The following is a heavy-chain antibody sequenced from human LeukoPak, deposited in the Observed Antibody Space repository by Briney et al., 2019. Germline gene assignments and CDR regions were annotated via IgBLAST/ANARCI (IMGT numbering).Heavy chain of an antibody. V-gene: IGHV3-21*01. CDR2: IGSSSSYI. CDR3: ARDDVRLGELFPLDY. CDR1: GFTFSSYS. D-gene: IGHD3-16*01. Sequence: GGSLRLSCAASGFTFSSYSMNWVRQAPGEGLEWVSSIGSSSSYIYYADSVKGRFTISRDNAKNSLYLQMNSLRAEDTAVYYCARDDVRLGELFPLDYWGQGTLVTVSS. J-gene: IGHJ4*02.